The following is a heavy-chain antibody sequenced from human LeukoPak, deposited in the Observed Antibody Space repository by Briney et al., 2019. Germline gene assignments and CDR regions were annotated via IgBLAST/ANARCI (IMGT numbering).Heavy chain of an antibody. V-gene: IGHV3-21*01. CDR1: GFTFSNYN. Sequence: NPGGSLRLSCAASGFTFSNYNLIWVRQAPGQGLERVSSISSGSSYIYYADSVKGRFSISRDNAKNSLYLQMNSLRAEDTAVYYCARVPYYYDTTGDPRDWYFDHWGRGTLVTVSS. CDR2: ISSGSSYI. J-gene: IGHJ2*01. CDR3: ARVPYYYDTTGDPRDWYFDH. D-gene: IGHD3-22*01.